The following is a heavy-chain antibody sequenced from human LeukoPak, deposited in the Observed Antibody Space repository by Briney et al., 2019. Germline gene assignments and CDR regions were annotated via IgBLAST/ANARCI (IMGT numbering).Heavy chain of an antibody. CDR1: GFTFSSYA. CDR2: ITASGGNT. V-gene: IGHV3-23*01. Sequence: GGSLRLSCAASGFTFSSYAMSWLRQPPGQGLEWISVITASGGNTYYADFVKGQFTISRDNSQNTVYLQMNSLRVEDTAVYSCAVSLTGTTRQFDYWGQGALVTVSS. D-gene: IGHD1-7*01. CDR3: AVSLTGTTRQFDY. J-gene: IGHJ4*02.